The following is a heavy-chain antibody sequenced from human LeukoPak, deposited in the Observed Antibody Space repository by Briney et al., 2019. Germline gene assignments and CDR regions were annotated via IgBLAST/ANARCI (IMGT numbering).Heavy chain of an antibody. CDR1: GYTFTGYY. D-gene: IGHD3-22*01. V-gene: IGHV1-2*02. J-gene: IGHJ4*02. Sequence: ASVKVSCKASGYTFTGYYMHWVRQAPGQGLEWMGWINPNSGGTNYAQKFQGRVTMTRDASISTAYMELSRLRSDDTAVYYCARSYYYDSSGYYDSWGQGTLVTVSS. CDR2: INPNSGGT. CDR3: ARSYYYDSSGYYDS.